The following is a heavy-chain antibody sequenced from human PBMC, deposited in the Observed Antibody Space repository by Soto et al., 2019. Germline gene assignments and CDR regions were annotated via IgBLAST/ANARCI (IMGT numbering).Heavy chain of an antibody. CDR2: ISSSSSYI. D-gene: IGHD2-2*01. CDR1: GFTFSSYS. CDR3: AREESIVVVPAAVDY. V-gene: IGHV3-21*01. Sequence: GGSLRLSCAASGFTFSSYSMNWVRQAPGKGLEWVSSISSSSSYIYYADSVKGRFTISRDNAKNSLYLQMNSLRAEDTAVYYCAREESIVVVPAAVDYWGQGTLVTVSS. J-gene: IGHJ4*02.